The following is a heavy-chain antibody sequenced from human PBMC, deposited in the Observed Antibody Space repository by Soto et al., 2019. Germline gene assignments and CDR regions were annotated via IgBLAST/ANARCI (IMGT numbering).Heavy chain of an antibody. Sequence: QVVESGGGVVQPGGSLRLACVCSGFSVTRDYMTWIRQAPGKGLDWVSVIYTRGNTYHADSVRGRFTLSRDTSTNTLYLQMNSLTIEDTAVYYCARGPAGLDDAFDVWGPGTMVTVSS. CDR3: ARGPAGLDDAFDV. V-gene: IGHV3-53*04. J-gene: IGHJ3*01. CDR1: GFSVTRDY. CDR2: IYTRGNT.